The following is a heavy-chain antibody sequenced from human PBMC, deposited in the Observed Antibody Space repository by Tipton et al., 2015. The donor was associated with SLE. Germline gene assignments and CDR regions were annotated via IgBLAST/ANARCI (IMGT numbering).Heavy chain of an antibody. V-gene: IGHV3-23*03. J-gene: IGHJ4*02. CDR3: AKLGLGVVIDY. Sequence: SLRLSCAASGFTFSSYAMNWVRQAPGKGLEWVSGIYGDGSSTYYADSVRGRFTISRDNSKNTLYLQMHSLRAEDTAVYYCAKLGLGVVIDYWGQGTLVTVSS. CDR1: GFTFSSYA. D-gene: IGHD3-3*01. CDR2: IYGDGSST.